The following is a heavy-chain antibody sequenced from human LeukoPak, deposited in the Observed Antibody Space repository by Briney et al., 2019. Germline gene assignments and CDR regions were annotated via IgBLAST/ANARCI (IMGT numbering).Heavy chain of an antibody. D-gene: IGHD1-26*01. V-gene: IGHV3-7*01. Sequence: GGSLRLSCAASGFTFSNYWMSWVRQAPVKGLEWVASIKQDGSQKYYVDSVKGRFTISRDNAKNPLYLQVNSLRAEDTAVYYCARDREWERVDYWGQGTLVTVSS. CDR2: IKQDGSQK. CDR3: ARDREWERVDY. J-gene: IGHJ4*02. CDR1: GFTFSNYW.